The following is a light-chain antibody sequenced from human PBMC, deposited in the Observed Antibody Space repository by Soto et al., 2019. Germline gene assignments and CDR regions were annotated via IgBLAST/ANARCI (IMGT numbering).Light chain of an antibody. V-gene: IGKV1-5*03. Sequence: DIQMTQSPSTLSASVGDRVTITCRASQSISSWLAWYQQKPGKAPKLLIYKASTLESGVPSRFSGSGSGTGSTLTISSLQPDDFATYYCQQYNSYSPPWTFGQGTKVEIK. J-gene: IGKJ1*01. CDR2: KAS. CDR3: QQYNSYSPPWT. CDR1: QSISSW.